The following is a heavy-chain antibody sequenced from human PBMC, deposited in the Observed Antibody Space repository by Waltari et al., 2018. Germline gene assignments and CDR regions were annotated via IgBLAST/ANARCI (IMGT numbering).Heavy chain of an antibody. CDR2: IGHDGRKD. V-gene: IGHV3-33*01. CDR3: TRDVSSIYFDY. CDR1: GFTFSDYG. J-gene: IGHJ4*02. Sequence: QVQLVESGGGVVQPGRSLRLSCAASGFTFSDYGMHRLRQAPGKGREWVALIGHDGRKDFYADSVKGRFTISRDNSRNTMYMQMNSLRAEDTAVYYCTRDVSSIYFDYWGQGTLVTVSS. D-gene: IGHD6-19*01.